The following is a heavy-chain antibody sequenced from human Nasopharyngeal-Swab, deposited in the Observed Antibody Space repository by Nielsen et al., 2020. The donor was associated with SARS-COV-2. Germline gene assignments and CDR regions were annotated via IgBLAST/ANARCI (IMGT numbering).Heavy chain of an antibody. CDR3: ARGSSSSWYILDY. V-gene: IGHV3-21*01. CDR2: ISSSNSYI. D-gene: IGHD6-13*01. J-gene: IGHJ4*02. Sequence: GGSLRLSCAASGFTFSSYSMNWVRQAPGKGLEWVSSISSSNSYIYYADSVKGRFTISRDNAKNSLYLQMNSLRAEDTAVYYCARGSSSSWYILDYWGQGTLVTVSS. CDR1: GFTFSSYS.